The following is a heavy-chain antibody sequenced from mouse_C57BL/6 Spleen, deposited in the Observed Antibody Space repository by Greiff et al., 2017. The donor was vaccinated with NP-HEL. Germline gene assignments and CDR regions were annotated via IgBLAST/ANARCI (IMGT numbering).Heavy chain of an antibody. CDR3: ASGTETGAMDY. CDR2: IYPRSGNT. CDR1: GYTFTSYG. D-gene: IGHD4-1*01. Sequence: VQLQQSGAELARPGASVKLSCKASGYTFTSYGISWVKQRTGPGLEWIGEIYPRSGNTYYNEKFKGKATLTADKSSSTAYMELRSLTSEDSAVYFCASGTETGAMDYWGQGTSVTVSS. J-gene: IGHJ4*01. V-gene: IGHV1-81*01.